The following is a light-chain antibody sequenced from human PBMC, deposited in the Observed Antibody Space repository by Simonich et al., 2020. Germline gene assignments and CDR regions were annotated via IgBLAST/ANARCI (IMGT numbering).Light chain of an antibody. J-gene: IGKJ3*01. Sequence: AIQLTQSPSSLSASVGDRVTINCRASQGISSALAWYQQKPGKAPKLLIYDASRLESGVPSRFSGSGSGTDFTLTISSLQPEDFATYYCQQFNSYPFTFGPGTKVDIK. CDR3: QQFNSYPFT. V-gene: IGKV1-13*02. CDR2: DAS. CDR1: QGISSA.